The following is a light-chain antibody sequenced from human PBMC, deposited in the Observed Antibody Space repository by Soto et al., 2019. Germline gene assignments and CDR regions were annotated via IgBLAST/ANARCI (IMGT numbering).Light chain of an antibody. Sequence: DIQMTQSPTSLSASVGDRVTITCRASQDIRNFVAWYQQKPGKPPKLLIYAASTLQSGFPSRFSGSGSGTDFTLTINSPQPEDVATYSCQKYSSVPVFGPGTKVEIK. J-gene: IGKJ3*01. CDR2: AAS. CDR3: QKYSSVPV. V-gene: IGKV1-27*01. CDR1: QDIRNF.